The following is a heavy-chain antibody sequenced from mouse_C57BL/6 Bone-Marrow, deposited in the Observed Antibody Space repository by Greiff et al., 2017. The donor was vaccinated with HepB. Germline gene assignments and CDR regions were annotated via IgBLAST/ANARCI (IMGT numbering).Heavy chain of an antibody. V-gene: IGHV5-4*03. Sequence: EVKLMESGGGLVKPGGSLKLSCAASGFTFSSYAMSWVRQTPEKRLEWVATISDGGSYTYYPDNVKGRFTISRDNAKNNLYLQMSHLKSEDTAMYYCARVDDGYYSAWFAYWGQGTLVTVSA. CDR1: GFTFSSYA. D-gene: IGHD2-3*01. CDR2: ISDGGSYT. CDR3: ARVDDGYYSAWFAY. J-gene: IGHJ3*01.